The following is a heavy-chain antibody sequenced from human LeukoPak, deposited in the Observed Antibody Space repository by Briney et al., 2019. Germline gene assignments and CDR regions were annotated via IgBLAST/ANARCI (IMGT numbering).Heavy chain of an antibody. CDR2: ISGSGGST. J-gene: IGHJ4*02. CDR1: GFTFSSYA. CDR3: AKAPVRYNWNDVLPFDY. V-gene: IGHV3-23*01. D-gene: IGHD1-1*01. Sequence: GGSLRLSCAASGFTFSSYAMSWVRQAPGKGRECVSAISGSGGSTYYADSVKGRFTISRDNSKNTLYLQMNSLRAEDTAVYYCAKAPVRYNWNDVLPFDYWGQGTLVTVSS.